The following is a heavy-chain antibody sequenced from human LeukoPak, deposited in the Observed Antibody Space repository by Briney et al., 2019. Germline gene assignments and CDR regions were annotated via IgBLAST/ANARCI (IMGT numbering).Heavy chain of an antibody. D-gene: IGHD2-2*01. V-gene: IGHV3-21*01. CDR3: ARDYCSSTSCYERPHY. Sequence: GGSLRLSCAASGFTFSSYSMNWVRQAPGKGLEWVSSISSSSSYIYYADSVKGRFTISRDNAKNSLYLQMNSLRAEDTAVYYCARDYCSSTSCYERPHYWGQGTLVTVSS. CDR2: ISSSSSYI. J-gene: IGHJ4*02. CDR1: GFTFSSYS.